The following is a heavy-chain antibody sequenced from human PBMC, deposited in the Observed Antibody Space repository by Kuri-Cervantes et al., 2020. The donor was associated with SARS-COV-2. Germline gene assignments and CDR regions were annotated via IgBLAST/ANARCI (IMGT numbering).Heavy chain of an antibody. J-gene: IGHJ4*02. Sequence: GESLKISCAASGFTFSSYGMHWVRQAPGKGLEWVAVISYDGSNKYYADSVKGRFTISRDNSKNTLYLQMNSLRAEDTAVYYCARDGRATGTGEYWGQGTLLTVSS. D-gene: IGHD1-1*01. CDR2: ISYDGSNK. V-gene: IGHV3-30*03. CDR1: GFTFSSYG. CDR3: ARDGRATGTGEY.